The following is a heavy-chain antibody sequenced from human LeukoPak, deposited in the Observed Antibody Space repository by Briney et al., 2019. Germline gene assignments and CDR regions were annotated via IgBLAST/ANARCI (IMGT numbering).Heavy chain of an antibody. J-gene: IGHJ1*01. CDR1: GGSISNYY. D-gene: IGHD3-3*01. CDR3: ATEPPKLFDFWSGYYTAEYFQH. CDR2: ISYSGSA. Sequence: PSETLSLTCTVSGGSISNYYWSWIRQPPGKGLEWIGYISYSGSANYNPSLKGPVSISINTSKNQFSLKLSSVTAADTAVYYCATEPPKLFDFWSGYYTAEYFQHWGQGTLVTVSS. V-gene: IGHV4-59*01.